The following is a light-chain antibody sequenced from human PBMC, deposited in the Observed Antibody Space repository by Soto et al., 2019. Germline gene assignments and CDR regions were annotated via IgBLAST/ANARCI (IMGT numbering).Light chain of an antibody. CDR3: HHFNGYPIT. V-gene: IGKV1-13*02. Sequence: AIQLTQSPSSLSASVGDRVTITCRPSQAISSTLAWYQQKPGTPPSLLIYDASTLENGVPPRFSGSRSGTDFTLTISGLQPEDFATYYCHHFNGYPITFGQGTRLDIK. CDR2: DAS. J-gene: IGKJ5*01. CDR1: QAISST.